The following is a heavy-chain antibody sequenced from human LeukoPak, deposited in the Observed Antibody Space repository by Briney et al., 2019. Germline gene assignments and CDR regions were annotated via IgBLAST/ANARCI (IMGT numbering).Heavy chain of an antibody. Sequence: GASVKVSCKASGYTFTSYAMNWVRQAPGQGLEWMGWINTNTGDPTYAQGFTGRFVFSLDTSVSTAYLQISSLKAEDTAVYYCARGPLAAAGTLYGYWGQGTLVTVSS. CDR1: GYTFTSYA. D-gene: IGHD6-13*01. V-gene: IGHV7-4-1*02. CDR3: ARGPLAAAGTLYGY. CDR2: INTNTGDP. J-gene: IGHJ4*02.